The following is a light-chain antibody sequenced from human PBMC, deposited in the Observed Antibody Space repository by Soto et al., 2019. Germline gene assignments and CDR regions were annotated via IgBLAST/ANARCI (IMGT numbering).Light chain of an antibody. CDR2: DAS. Sequence: IPLTQSPASLSASIGDRVTITCQASQDVYIYLNWYQQKPGKAPTLLIYDASNLETGVPSRFSGTGSGTHFILTISSLEAEDFATYYCQQYDTVPPYAFGQGTKLEI. CDR3: QQYDTVPPYA. CDR1: QDVYIY. V-gene: IGKV1-33*01. J-gene: IGKJ2*01.